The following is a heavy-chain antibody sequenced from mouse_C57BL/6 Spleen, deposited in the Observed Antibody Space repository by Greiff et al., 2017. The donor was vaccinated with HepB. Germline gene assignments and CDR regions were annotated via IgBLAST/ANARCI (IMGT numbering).Heavy chain of an antibody. Sequence: VQLQQSGAELARPGASVKLSCKASGYTFTSYGISWVKQRTGQGLEWIGEIYPRSGNTYYNEKFKGKATLTADKSSSTAYLERRSLTSEDSAVFFCARSGYYDYDDGRPYWYVDVWGTGTTVTVSS. CDR1: GYTFTSYG. CDR3: ARSGYYDYDDGRPYWYVDV. D-gene: IGHD2-4*01. CDR2: IYPRSGNT. J-gene: IGHJ1*03. V-gene: IGHV1-81*01.